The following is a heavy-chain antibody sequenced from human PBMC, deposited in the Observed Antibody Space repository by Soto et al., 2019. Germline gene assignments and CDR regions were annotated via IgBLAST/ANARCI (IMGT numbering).Heavy chain of an antibody. Sequence: SVKVSCKASGGTFSSYAISWVRQAPGQGLEWMGGIIPIFGTANYAQKFQGRVTITADESTSTAYMELSSLRSEDTAVYYCARVVYGDSHFDYWGQGTLVTVSS. D-gene: IGHD4-17*01. J-gene: IGHJ4*02. CDR3: ARVVYGDSHFDY. CDR1: GGTFSSYA. CDR2: IIPIFGTA. V-gene: IGHV1-69*13.